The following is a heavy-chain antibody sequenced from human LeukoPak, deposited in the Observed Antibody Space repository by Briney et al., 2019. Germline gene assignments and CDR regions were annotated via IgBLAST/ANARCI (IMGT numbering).Heavy chain of an antibody. CDR2: INHSGST. CDR3: ARHSSGRDY. CDR1: GGSFSGYY. J-gene: IGHJ4*02. V-gene: IGHV4-34*01. D-gene: IGHD6-19*01. Sequence: SETLSLTCAVYGGSFSGYYWSWIRQPPGKGLEWIGEINHSGSTNYNPSLKSRVTISVDTSKNQFSLKLSSVTAADAAVYYCARHSSGRDYWGQGTLVTVSS.